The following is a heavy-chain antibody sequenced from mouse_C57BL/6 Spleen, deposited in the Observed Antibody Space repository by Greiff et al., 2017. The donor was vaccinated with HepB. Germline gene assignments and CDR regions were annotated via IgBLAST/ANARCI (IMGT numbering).Heavy chain of an antibody. CDR3: ARSHLGLPAWFAY. V-gene: IGHV1-76*01. CDR2: IYPGSGNT. J-gene: IGHJ3*01. D-gene: IGHD2-4*01. Sequence: VKLMESGAELVRPGASVKLSCKASGYTFTDYYINWVKQRPGQGLEWIARIYPGSGNTYYNEKFKGKATLTAEKSSSTAYMQLSSLTSEDSAVYFCARSHLGLPAWFAYWGQGTLVTVSA. CDR1: GYTFTDYY.